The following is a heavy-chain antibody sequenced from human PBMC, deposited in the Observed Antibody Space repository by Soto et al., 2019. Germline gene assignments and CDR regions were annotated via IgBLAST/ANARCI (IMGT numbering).Heavy chain of an antibody. CDR3: ARDAVYCSSTSCSNYYYYSMDV. CDR1: GYTFTGYY. V-gene: IGHV1-2*04. Sequence: ASVKVSCKASGYTFTGYYMHWVRQAPGQGLEWMGWINPNSGGTDYAQKFQGWVTMTRDTSISTAYMELSRLRSDDTAVYYCARDAVYCSSTSCSNYYYYSMDVWGQGTTVTVSS. J-gene: IGHJ6*02. D-gene: IGHD2-2*01. CDR2: INPNSGGT.